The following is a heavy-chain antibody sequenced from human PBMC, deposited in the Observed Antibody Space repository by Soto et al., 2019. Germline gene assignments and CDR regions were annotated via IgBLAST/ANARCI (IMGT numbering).Heavy chain of an antibody. CDR3: ASVRGNVDDY. CDR2: IKQDGSEK. V-gene: IGHV3-7*01. J-gene: IGHJ4*02. CDR1: GFTFSRYW. Sequence: GGSLRLSCAASGFTFSRYWMSWVRQAPGKGLEWVANIKQDGSEKYYVDSVKGRFTISRDNAKNSLYLQMNSLRAEDTAVYYCASVRGNVDDYWGQGTLVTVSS. D-gene: IGHD2-15*01.